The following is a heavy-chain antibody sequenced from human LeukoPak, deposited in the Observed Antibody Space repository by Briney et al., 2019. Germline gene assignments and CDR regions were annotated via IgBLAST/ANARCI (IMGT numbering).Heavy chain of an antibody. CDR2: IIPILGIA. CDR1: GGTFSSYA. D-gene: IGHD2-15*01. J-gene: IGHJ6*02. Sequence: SVKVSCKASGGTFSSYAISWVRQAPGQGLEWMGRIIPILGIANYAQKFQGRVAITADKSTSTAYMELSSLRSEDTAVYYCAREVAATSYYYYYGMDVWGQGTTVTVSS. V-gene: IGHV1-69*04. CDR3: AREVAATSYYYYYGMDV.